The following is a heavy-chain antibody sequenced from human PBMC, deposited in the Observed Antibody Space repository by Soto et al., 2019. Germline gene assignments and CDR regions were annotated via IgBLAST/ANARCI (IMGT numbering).Heavy chain of an antibody. CDR2: MNPNSGNT. V-gene: IGHV1-8*01. CDR3: ARGVKYGAYSRWFDP. D-gene: IGHD4-17*01. CDR1: GYTFTSYD. Sequence: ASVKVSCKASGYTFTSYDINWVRQATGQGLEYLGWMNPNSGNTGYVRKFQGRVTMTRDTSISTAYMELSSLRSEDTAVYFCARGVKYGAYSRWFDPWGPG. J-gene: IGHJ5*02.